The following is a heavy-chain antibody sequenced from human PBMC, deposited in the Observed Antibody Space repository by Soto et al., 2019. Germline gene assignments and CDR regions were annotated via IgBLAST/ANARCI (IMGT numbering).Heavy chain of an antibody. D-gene: IGHD6-13*01. CDR3: ARDRQSTPWYAADY. V-gene: IGHV3-21*01. CDR2: ISGSGGYI. J-gene: IGHJ4*02. Sequence: GGSLRLSCEASGFTFSSYSMNWVRQAAGKGMEWVSSISGSGGYIYYADSVKGRFTISRDNAKNSLYLQMTSLRDEDTALYYCARDRQSTPWYAADYWGQGSLVTVSS. CDR1: GFTFSSYS.